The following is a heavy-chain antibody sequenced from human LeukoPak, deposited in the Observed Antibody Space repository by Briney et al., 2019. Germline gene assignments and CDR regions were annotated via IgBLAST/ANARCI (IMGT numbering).Heavy chain of an antibody. CDR3: AREHVHNNYDFWSGDDKHFDY. CDR2: IYISGST. J-gene: IGHJ4*02. D-gene: IGHD3-3*01. CDR1: GGSISSYY. V-gene: IGHV4-4*07. Sequence: PSETLSLTCTVSGGSISSYYWCWFRQPAPEGLQWIVRIYISGSTTYNPPPTSRATMPEDTSKNKFPLKRTLVTATDTAVYYCAREHVHNNYDFWSGDDKHFDYWGQGTLVTVSS.